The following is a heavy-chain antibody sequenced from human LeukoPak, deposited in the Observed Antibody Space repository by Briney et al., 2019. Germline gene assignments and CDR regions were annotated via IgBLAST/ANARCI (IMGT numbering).Heavy chain of an antibody. CDR1: GYTFVNYG. J-gene: IGHJ3*02. D-gene: IGHD5-12*01. Sequence: ASVKVSCKASGYTFVNYGFAWVRQAPGQGLEWMGWINPNSGGTDYAQKFQGRVTMTRDTSISTAYMELSRLRSDDTAVYYCARVGSSGIDAFDIWGQGTMVTVSS. CDR3: ARVGSSGIDAFDI. CDR2: INPNSGGT. V-gene: IGHV1-2*02.